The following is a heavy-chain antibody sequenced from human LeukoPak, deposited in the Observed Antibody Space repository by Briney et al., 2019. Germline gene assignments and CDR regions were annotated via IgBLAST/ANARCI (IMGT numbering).Heavy chain of an antibody. J-gene: IGHJ6*02. D-gene: IGHD6-19*01. Sequence: GRSLRLSCAASGFTFSSYAMHWVRQAPGKGLEWVAVISYDGSNKYYADSVKGRFTISRDNSKNTLYLQMNSLRAEDTAVYYCARDYIDSSGWYPTYYYYYGMDVWGQGTTVTVSS. CDR2: ISYDGSNK. V-gene: IGHV3-30*04. CDR1: GFTFSSYA. CDR3: ARDYIDSSGWYPTYYYYYGMDV.